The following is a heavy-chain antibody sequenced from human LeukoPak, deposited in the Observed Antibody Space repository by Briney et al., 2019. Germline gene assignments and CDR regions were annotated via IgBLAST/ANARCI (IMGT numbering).Heavy chain of an antibody. D-gene: IGHD1-26*01. J-gene: IGHJ4*02. Sequence: GASVKVSCKASGYTFTSYDINWVRQATGQGLEWMGWMNPNSGNTGYAQKFQGRVTMTRNTSISTAYKELSSLRSEDTAVYYCARGQRSIVGATTALKSHFYWGQGTLVTVSS. V-gene: IGHV1-8*01. CDR2: MNPNSGNT. CDR1: GYTFTSYD. CDR3: ARGQRSIVGATTALKSHFY.